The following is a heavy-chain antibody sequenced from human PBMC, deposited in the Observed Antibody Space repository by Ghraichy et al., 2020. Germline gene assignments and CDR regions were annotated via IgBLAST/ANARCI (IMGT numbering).Heavy chain of an antibody. J-gene: IGHJ4*02. CDR3: ARDLLGSGSYSYFDY. D-gene: IGHD1-26*01. CDR1: GFTFSSYA. Sequence: GGSLRLSCAASGFTFSSYAMHWVRQAPGKGLEWVAVISYDGSNKYYADSVKGRFTISRDNSKNTLYLQMNSLRAEDTAVYYCARDLLGSGSYSYFDYWGQGTLVTVSS. V-gene: IGHV3-30-3*01. CDR2: ISYDGSNK.